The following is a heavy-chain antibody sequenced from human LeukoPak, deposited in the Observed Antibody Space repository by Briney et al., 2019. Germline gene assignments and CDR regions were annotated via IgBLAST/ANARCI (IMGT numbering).Heavy chain of an antibody. D-gene: IGHD1-26*01. J-gene: IGHJ6*02. Sequence: PGGSLRLSCAASGFTFSSYAMSWIRQAPGKGLEWVSYISSSGNTIYYADSVKGRFTISRDNAKNSLYLQMNSLRAEDTAVYYCARDEGLPGNYYGMDVWGQGTTVTVSS. CDR1: GFTFSSYA. V-gene: IGHV3-11*01. CDR2: ISSSGNTI. CDR3: ARDEGLPGNYYGMDV.